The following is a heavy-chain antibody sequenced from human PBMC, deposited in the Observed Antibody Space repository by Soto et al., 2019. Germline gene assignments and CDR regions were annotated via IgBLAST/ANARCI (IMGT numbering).Heavy chain of an antibody. J-gene: IGHJ4*02. Sequence: ASVKVSCKASGYTFTSYGISWVRQAPGQGLEWMGWISAYNGNTNYAQKLQGRVTMTTDTSTSTAYMELRSLISDDTAVYYCARDIVRAYYYDSSGYYHYWGQG. CDR1: GYTFTSYG. D-gene: IGHD3-22*01. V-gene: IGHV1-18*01. CDR3: ARDIVRAYYYDSSGYYHY. CDR2: ISAYNGNT.